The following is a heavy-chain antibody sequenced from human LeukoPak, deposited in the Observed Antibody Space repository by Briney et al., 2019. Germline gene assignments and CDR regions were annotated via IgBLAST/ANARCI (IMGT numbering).Heavy chain of an antibody. CDR2: ISSSGSTI. J-gene: IGHJ6*04. V-gene: IGHV3-48*03. CDR3: ARRYDILTGYGYYYYYGMDV. CDR1: GFTFSSYE. D-gene: IGHD3-9*01. Sequence: GGSLRLSCAASGFTFSSYEMNWVRQAPGKGLEWVSYISSSGSTICYADSVKGRFTISRDNAKNSQYLQMNSLRAEDTAVYYCARRYDILTGYGYYYYYGMDVWGKGTTVTVSS.